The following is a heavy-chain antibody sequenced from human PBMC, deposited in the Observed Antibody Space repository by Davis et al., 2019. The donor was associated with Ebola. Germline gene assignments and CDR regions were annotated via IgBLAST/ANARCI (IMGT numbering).Heavy chain of an antibody. CDR2: ISDSGSTT. J-gene: IGHJ2*01. Sequence: GESLKISCAASGFTFNKYEMNWVRQAPGKGLEWISYISDSGSTTYYTDSVKGRFTISRDNAKNSVFLQMNNLRDGDTAVYYCARRTYKNFDLWGPGTLVTVSS. CDR3: ARRTYKNFDL. D-gene: IGHD3-10*01. V-gene: IGHV3-48*03. CDR1: GFTFNKYE.